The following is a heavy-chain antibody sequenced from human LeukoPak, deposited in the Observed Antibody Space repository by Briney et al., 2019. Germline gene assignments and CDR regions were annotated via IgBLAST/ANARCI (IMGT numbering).Heavy chain of an antibody. CDR2: IIPILGIA. CDR1: GGTFSSYA. CDR3: AREGRIVVVVSAFDAFDI. D-gene: IGHD2-15*01. J-gene: IGHJ3*02. Sequence: ASVKVSCKASGGTFSSYAISWVRQAPGQGLEWMGRIIPILGIANYAQKFQGRVTITADKSTSTAYMELSSLRSEDTAVYYCAREGRIVVVVSAFDAFDIWGQGTMVTVSS. V-gene: IGHV1-69*04.